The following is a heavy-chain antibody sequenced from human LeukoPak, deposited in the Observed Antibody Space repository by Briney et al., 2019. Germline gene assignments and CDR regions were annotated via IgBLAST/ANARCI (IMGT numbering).Heavy chain of an antibody. J-gene: IGHJ4*02. CDR2: ISYDGSNK. Sequence: GGSLRLSCAASGFTFSSYAMYWVRQAPGKGLEWVAVISYDGSNKYYADSVKGRFTISRDNSKNTLYLQMNSLRAEGTAVYYCEGSSPADFIDWGQGTLVTVSS. D-gene: IGHD6-6*01. V-gene: IGHV3-30-3*01. CDR1: GFTFSSYA. CDR3: EGSSPADFID.